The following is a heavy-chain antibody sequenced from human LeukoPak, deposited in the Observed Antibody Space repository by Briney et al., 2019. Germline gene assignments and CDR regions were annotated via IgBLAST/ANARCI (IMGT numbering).Heavy chain of an antibody. CDR2: INPNSGGT. V-gene: IGHV1-2*04. D-gene: IGHD3-3*01. J-gene: IGHJ3*02. CDR1: RGTFSIYA. Sequence: GASVNVSCTASRGTFSIYASSWVRQAPGQGLEWMGCINPNSGGTNYAQKFQGWVTMTRDTSISTAYMELSRLRSDDTAVYYCARTRVSRVVDAFDIWGQGTMVTVSS. CDR3: ARTRVSRVVDAFDI.